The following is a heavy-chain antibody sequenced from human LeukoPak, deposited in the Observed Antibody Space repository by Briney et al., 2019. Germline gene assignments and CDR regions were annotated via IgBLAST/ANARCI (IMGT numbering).Heavy chain of an antibody. Sequence: SETLSLTCAVYGGSFSGYYWSWIRQPPGKGLEWIGEINHSGSTNYNPSLKGRVTISVDTSKNQFSLKLSSVTAADTAVYYCARAHLWRGAFDIWGQGTMVTVSS. CDR3: ARAHLWRGAFDI. CDR1: GGSFSGYY. J-gene: IGHJ3*02. CDR2: INHSGST. D-gene: IGHD2-21*01. V-gene: IGHV4-34*01.